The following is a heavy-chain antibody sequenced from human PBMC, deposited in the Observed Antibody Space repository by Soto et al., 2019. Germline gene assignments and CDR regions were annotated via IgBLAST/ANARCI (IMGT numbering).Heavy chain of an antibody. V-gene: IGHV5-51*01. CDR3: ARQGYTYGYDY. Sequence: GESLKISCQGSGNSFTTYWIAWVRQMPGKGLEWMGIIYPGDSDTRYSPSFQGQVTISADKSISTAYLQWSSLKASDTAMYYCARQGYTYGYDYWGQGTQVTVSS. CDR2: IYPGDSDT. D-gene: IGHD5-18*01. CDR1: GNSFTTYW. J-gene: IGHJ4*02.